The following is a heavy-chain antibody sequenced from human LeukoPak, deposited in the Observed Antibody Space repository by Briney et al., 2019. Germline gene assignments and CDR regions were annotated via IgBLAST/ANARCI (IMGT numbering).Heavy chain of an antibody. CDR2: IYSGGST. CDR3: ARDPKPGGYSGYTLNAY. CDR1: GFTVSSNY. J-gene: IGHJ4*02. D-gene: IGHD5-12*01. Sequence: PGGSLRLSCAASGFTVSSNYMNWVRQAPGEGLEWVSIIYSGGSTCYADSVKGRFIISRDNSNNTLYLQMNSLRAEDTAVYYCARDPKPGGYSGYTLNAYWGQGTLVTVSS. V-gene: IGHV3-66*01.